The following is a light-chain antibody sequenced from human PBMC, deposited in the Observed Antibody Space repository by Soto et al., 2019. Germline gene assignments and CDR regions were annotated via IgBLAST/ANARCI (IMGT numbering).Light chain of an antibody. CDR2: DVS. CDR3: SSSTGSSNLSV. Sequence: QSALTQPASVSGSPGQSITISCTGTSSDVGGYNYVSWYQQHPGKAPKLMIYDVSKRPSGVSNRFSGSKSGNTASLTISGVQPEDDDDYYYSSSTGSSNLSVFGTGTKLTVL. J-gene: IGLJ1*01. V-gene: IGLV2-14*01. CDR1: SSDVGGYNY.